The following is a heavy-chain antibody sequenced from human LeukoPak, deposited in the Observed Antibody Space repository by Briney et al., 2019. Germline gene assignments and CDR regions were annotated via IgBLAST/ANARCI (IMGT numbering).Heavy chain of an antibody. CDR1: GFTFDDYG. J-gene: IGHJ6*04. V-gene: IGHV3-20*04. Sequence: GGSLRLSCAASGFTFDDYGMSWVRQAPGKGLEWVSGINCNGGSTGYADSVKGRFTISRDNAKNSLYLQMNSLRAEDTAVYYCAELGITMIGGVWGKGTTVTISS. D-gene: IGHD3-10*02. CDR3: AELGITMIGGV. CDR2: INCNGGST.